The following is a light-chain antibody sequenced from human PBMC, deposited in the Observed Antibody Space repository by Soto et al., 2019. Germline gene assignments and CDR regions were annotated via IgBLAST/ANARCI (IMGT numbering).Light chain of an antibody. CDR3: SSYTSSNTLGYV. CDR1: SSDVGGYNY. CDR2: EVS. V-gene: IGLV2-14*01. J-gene: IGLJ1*01. Sequence: QSALTQPASVSGSPGQSITISCTGTSSDVGGYNYVSWYQQHPGKAPRLMIYEVSNRPSGVSNRFSGSKSGNTASLTISGLQAEDEADYYCSSYTSSNTLGYVFGTGTKLTVL.